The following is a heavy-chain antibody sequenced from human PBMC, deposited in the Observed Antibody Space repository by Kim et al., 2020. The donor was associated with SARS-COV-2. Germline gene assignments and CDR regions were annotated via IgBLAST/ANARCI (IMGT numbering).Heavy chain of an antibody. J-gene: IGHJ4*01. CDR1: GYKFSDYA. D-gene: IGHD1-26*01. V-gene: IGHV1-18*01. CDR2: ISGYDSHT. Sequence: ASVKVSCKTSGYKFSDYAMIWMRQAPGQGPEWMGWISGYDSHTNYAEKFQGRVTLTTDTSTSTAYMELRSLTPDDTAVYYCAREDLDAPRVFYYYFDFWG. CDR3: AREDLDAPRVFYYYFDF.